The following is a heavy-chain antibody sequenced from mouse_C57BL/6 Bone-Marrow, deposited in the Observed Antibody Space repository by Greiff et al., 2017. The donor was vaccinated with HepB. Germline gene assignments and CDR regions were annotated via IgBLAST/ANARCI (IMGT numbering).Heavy chain of an antibody. D-gene: IGHD3-2*02. CDR2: IDPNSGGT. V-gene: IGHV1-72*01. CDR3: ARGQLRLPYYYAMDY. CDR1: GYTFTSYW. J-gene: IGHJ4*01. Sequence: VQLQQPGAELVKPGASVKLSCKASGYTFTSYWMHWVRQRPGRGLEWIGRIDPNSGGTKYNEKFKSKATLTVDKPSSTAYMQLSSLTSEDSAVYYGARGQLRLPYYYAMDYWGQGTSVTVSS.